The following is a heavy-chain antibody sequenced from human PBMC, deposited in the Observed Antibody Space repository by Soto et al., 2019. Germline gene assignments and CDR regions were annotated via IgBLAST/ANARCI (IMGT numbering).Heavy chain of an antibody. Sequence: QVQLVQSGAEVKKPGASVKVSCKASGYTFTNYGINWERPSPGQGLEWLGWVSAYNGERRYAQRVQARVIMTTDTSTTTAYMYLRSLRSDDTAVYYCSRVTSIPASGEYWGQGTLVTVSS. CDR3: SRVTSIPASGEY. CDR1: GYTFTNYG. J-gene: IGHJ4*01. D-gene: IGHD1-20*01. V-gene: IGHV1-18*01. CDR2: VSAYNGER.